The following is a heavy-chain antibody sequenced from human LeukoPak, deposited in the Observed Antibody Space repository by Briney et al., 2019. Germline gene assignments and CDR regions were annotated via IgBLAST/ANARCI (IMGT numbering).Heavy chain of an antibody. J-gene: IGHJ4*02. CDR2: MNPNSGNA. Sequence: ASVKVSCKASGYTFTSYDISWVRQATGQGLEWMGWMNPNSGNAGYAQRFQGRVTMTRNNSISTAYLELTSLRSEDTAVYYCGRPLQRGSWTQRALDYWGQGTLITVSS. D-gene: IGHD3-10*01. CDR3: GRPLQRGSWTQRALDY. V-gene: IGHV1-8*01. CDR1: GYTFTSYD.